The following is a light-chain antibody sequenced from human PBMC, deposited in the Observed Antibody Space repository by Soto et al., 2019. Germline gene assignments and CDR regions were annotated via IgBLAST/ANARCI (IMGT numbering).Light chain of an antibody. CDR3: CSYVGNFYV. J-gene: IGLJ1*01. Sequence: QSVLTQPRSVSGSPGQSVTISCTGTGSDVGDFHSVSWYQQYPGKAPKLMIYDVSKWALGVPDRFSGSKSGNTASLTISGLQPEDEADYYCCSYVGNFYVFGTGTKVTVL. CDR2: DVS. V-gene: IGLV2-11*01. CDR1: GSDVGDFHS.